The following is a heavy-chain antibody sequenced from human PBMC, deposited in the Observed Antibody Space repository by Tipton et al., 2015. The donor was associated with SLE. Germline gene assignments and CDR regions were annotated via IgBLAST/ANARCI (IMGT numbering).Heavy chain of an antibody. CDR2: IYTSGST. D-gene: IGHD3-10*01. Sequence: TLSLTCTVSGGSITSGSYYWSWIRQPAGKGLEWIGHIYTSGSTNSNPPLQSRVTITVDTSKNQFSLKLSSATAADTAVYYWAGHMITMVRGVKNYFDYWGQGTLVTVSS. J-gene: IGHJ4*02. CDR3: AGHMITMVRGVKNYFDY. V-gene: IGHV4-61*09. CDR1: GGSITSGSYY.